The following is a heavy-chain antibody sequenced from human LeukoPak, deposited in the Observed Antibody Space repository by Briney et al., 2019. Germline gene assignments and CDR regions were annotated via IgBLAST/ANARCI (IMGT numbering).Heavy chain of an antibody. CDR1: GYTFISYD. D-gene: IGHD4-17*01. Sequence: ASVKVSCKASGYTFISYDMNWVRQATGQGLEWMGWMNPESANAGYAQKFQGRVSMTRDTSMSTAYMELSGLTSEDTAVYYRARGKLTHGDYVAVDYWGQGTLVTVSS. CDR2: MNPESANA. CDR3: ARGKLTHGDYVAVDY. J-gene: IGHJ4*02. V-gene: IGHV1-8*01.